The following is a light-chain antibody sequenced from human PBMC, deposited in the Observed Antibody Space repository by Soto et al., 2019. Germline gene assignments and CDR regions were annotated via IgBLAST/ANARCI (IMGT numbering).Light chain of an antibody. CDR2: AAS. CDR3: QQYYSYPHT. V-gene: IGKV1-8*01. Sequence: AIRMTQSPSSFSASTGDRVTITCRASQSISSYLAWYQQKPGKAPKLLIYAASTLQSGVPSRFRGSGSGTAVTLTISCLQSEDYATYSCQQYYSYPHTFGQGTKVEFK. J-gene: IGKJ1*01. CDR1: QSISSY.